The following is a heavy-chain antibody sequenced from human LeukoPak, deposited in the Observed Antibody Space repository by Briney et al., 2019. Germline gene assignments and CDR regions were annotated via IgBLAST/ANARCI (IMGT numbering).Heavy chain of an antibody. CDR2: INPNSGGT. CDR1: GCTFTGYY. D-gene: IGHD6-19*01. J-gene: IGHJ4*02. V-gene: IGHV1-2*02. Sequence: GASVKVSCKASGCTFTGYYIHWVRQAPGQGLEWMGWINPNSGGTKYAQKFQGRVTMTRDTSISTAYMELSSLTSDDTALYYCATDGAVAGTAYPEYWGQGTLVTVSS. CDR3: ATDGAVAGTAYPEY.